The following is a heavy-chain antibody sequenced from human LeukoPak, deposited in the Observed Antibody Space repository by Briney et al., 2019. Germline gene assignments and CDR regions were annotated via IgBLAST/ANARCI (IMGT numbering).Heavy chain of an antibody. Sequence: GASVKVSCKASGYTFPDNYMHWGRQAPGQGLEWMGWINPNSGGSNCAQKFQGRVTTTRETSISTAYMELSRLSSDDTAVYYCARVQVSDDNWGFFDYWGQGTLVTVSS. D-gene: IGHD1-1*01. CDR2: INPNSGGS. CDR3: ARVQVSDDNWGFFDY. J-gene: IGHJ4*02. CDR1: GYTFPDNY. V-gene: IGHV1-2*02.